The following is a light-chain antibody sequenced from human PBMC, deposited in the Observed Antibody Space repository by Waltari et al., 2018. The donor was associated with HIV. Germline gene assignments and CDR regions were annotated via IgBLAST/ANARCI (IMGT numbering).Light chain of an antibody. J-gene: IGLJ3*02. Sequence: QSVLTQPPSVSAAPGQKVTISCSGSSSNIGNNFVSWYQQLPGTAPKLLIYDNNKRPPGIPDRFSGSKSGTAATLGITGPQTGDEADYYCGTWDSSLSAGLFGGGTKLTVL. CDR1: SSNIGNNF. V-gene: IGLV1-51*01. CDR3: GTWDSSLSAGL. CDR2: DNN.